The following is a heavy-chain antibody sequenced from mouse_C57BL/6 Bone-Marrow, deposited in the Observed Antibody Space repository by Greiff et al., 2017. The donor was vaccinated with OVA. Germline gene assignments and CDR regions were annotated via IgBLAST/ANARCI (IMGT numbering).Heavy chain of an antibody. Sequence: QVQLKQSGAELVRPGASVKLSCKASGYTFTDYYINWVKQRPGQGLEWIARIYPGSGNTYYNEKFKGKATLTAEKSSSTAYMQLSSLTSEDSAVYVCARGGGSSDWYFDVWGTGTTVTVSS. J-gene: IGHJ1*03. CDR3: ARGGGSSDWYFDV. CDR1: GYTFTDYY. D-gene: IGHD1-1*01. V-gene: IGHV1-76*01. CDR2: IYPGSGNT.